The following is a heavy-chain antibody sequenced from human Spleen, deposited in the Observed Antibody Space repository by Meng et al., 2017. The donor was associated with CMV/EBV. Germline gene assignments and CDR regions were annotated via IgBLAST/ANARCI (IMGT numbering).Heavy chain of an antibody. CDR2: INPHSGGT. CDR3: ARGGIYYDSSGYYLFPFDP. D-gene: IGHD3-22*01. CDR1: IAGYY. V-gene: IGHV1-2*02. J-gene: IGHJ5*02. Sequence: IAGYYVHWVRQAPGQGLEWMGWINPHSGGTRYAQKFEGRVTMTRDTSINTAYMELSSLRSEDTAVYYCARGGIYYDSSGYYLFPFDPWGQGTLVTVSS.